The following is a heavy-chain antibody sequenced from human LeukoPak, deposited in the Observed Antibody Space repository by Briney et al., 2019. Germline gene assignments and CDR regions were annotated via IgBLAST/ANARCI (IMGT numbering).Heavy chain of an antibody. D-gene: IGHD6-13*01. CDR2: IYPGECDT. Sequence: GGALKISWKGAGYNFTSYWSGGGRQMAGKGLERRGIIYPGECDTRYSASFQGQVTISAHKSISTAYLQWSSLKASDTAMYYCARHAGFAAAGDYWGQGTLVTVSS. J-gene: IGHJ4*02. CDR3: ARHAGFAAAGDY. V-gene: IGHV5-51*01. CDR1: GYNFTSYW.